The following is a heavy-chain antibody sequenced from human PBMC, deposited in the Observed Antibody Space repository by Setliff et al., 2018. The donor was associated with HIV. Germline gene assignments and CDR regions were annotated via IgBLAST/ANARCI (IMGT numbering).Heavy chain of an antibody. V-gene: IGHV1-24*01. Sequence: ASVKVSCKVSGYTVTELSINWVRQAPGKGPEWTGGFDPEDNKIVYAQKFQGRVTTTEDTSTDTAYMELSSLRPEDTAVYYCARDLSSGSYFGYFDYWGQGTLVTVS. CDR2: FDPEDNKI. J-gene: IGHJ4*02. D-gene: IGHD1-26*01. CDR3: ARDLSSGSYFGYFDY. CDR1: GYTVTELS.